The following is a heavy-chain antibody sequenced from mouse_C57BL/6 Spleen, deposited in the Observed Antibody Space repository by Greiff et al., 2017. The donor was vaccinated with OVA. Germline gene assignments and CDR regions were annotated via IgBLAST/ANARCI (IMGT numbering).Heavy chain of an antibody. Sequence: VQLQESGAELVRPGTSVKVSCKASGYAFTNYLIEWVKQRPGQGLEWIGVINPGSGGTNYNEKFKGKATLTADKSSSTAYMQLSSLTSEDSAVYFCARYGYGSSPYAMDYWGQGTSVTVSS. V-gene: IGHV1-54*01. CDR3: ARYGYGSSPYAMDY. CDR2: INPGSGGT. J-gene: IGHJ4*01. CDR1: GYAFTNYL. D-gene: IGHD1-1*01.